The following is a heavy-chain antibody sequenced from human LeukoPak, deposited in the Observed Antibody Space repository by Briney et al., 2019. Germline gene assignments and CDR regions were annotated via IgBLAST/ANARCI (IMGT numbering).Heavy chain of an antibody. V-gene: IGHV3-30*04. CDR3: ARGDSSGYYKGYYFDY. D-gene: IGHD3-22*01. Sequence: GGSLRLSCAASGFTFSSYAMHWVRQAPGKGLEWVAVISYDGSNKYYADSVKGLFTISRDNSKNTLYLQMNSLRAEDTAVYYCARGDSSGYYKGYYFDYWGQGTLVTVSS. J-gene: IGHJ4*02. CDR1: GFTFSSYA. CDR2: ISYDGSNK.